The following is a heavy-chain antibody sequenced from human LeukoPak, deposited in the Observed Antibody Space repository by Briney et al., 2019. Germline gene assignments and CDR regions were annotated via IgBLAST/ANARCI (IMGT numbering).Heavy chain of an antibody. J-gene: IGHJ5*02. CDR2: IKEDGSTK. D-gene: IGHD6-13*01. V-gene: IGHV3-7*04. Sequence: GGSLRLSCAASGFTLSSYWMSWVRQAPGKGLGWVANIKEDGSTKYYADSVKGRFTISRDNAQNSLYLQMNSLSAEDTAVYYCARAVAAAASSWGQGTLVTVSS. CDR1: GFTLSSYW. CDR3: ARAVAAAASS.